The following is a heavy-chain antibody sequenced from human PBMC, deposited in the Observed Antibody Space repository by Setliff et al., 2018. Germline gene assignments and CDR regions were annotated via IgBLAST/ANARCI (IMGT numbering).Heavy chain of an antibody. CDR2: IYTSGSI. Sequence: KPSETLSLTCNVFGGSISGYYWNWIRQPPGKGLEWIGNIYTSGSIKYNPSLRSRVTISVDTSKNQFSLRLTSATAADTAVYFCARFLNPRDGYQNSPGFDFWGQGTLVTVSS. CDR1: GGSISGYY. D-gene: IGHD5-12*01. V-gene: IGHV4-4*08. CDR3: ARFLNPRDGYQNSPGFDF. J-gene: IGHJ4*02.